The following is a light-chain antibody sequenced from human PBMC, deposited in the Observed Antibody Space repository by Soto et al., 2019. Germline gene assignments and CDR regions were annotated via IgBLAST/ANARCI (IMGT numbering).Light chain of an antibody. V-gene: IGLV1-51*01. CDR3: ATWDSSLRAYV. Sequence: QSVLTQPPSVSAAPGQKVTISCSGSTSNIGNNYVSWYQHLPGAAPKLLIYDYNRRPSGIPDRFSGSRSGTLAILGITGLQTGDEADYYCATWDSSLRAYVFGAGTKLTVL. CDR2: DYN. J-gene: IGLJ1*01. CDR1: TSNIGNNY.